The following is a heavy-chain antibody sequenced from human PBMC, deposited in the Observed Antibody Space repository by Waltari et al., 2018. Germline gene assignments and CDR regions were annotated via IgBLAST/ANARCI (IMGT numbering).Heavy chain of an antibody. CDR3: VRNSGNPKYYFDN. CDR1: GGSISSDHYY. D-gene: IGHD5-12*01. J-gene: IGHJ4*02. V-gene: IGHV4-61*02. CDR2: IYTSGST. Sequence: QVQLQESGPGLVKPSQTLSLTCTVSGGSISSDHYYWSWIRQPAGKGLEWIGRIYTSGSTNYNPSLKSRVTVSVDTSKNQFSLNLNSVTAADTAVYYCVRNSGNPKYYFDNWGQGTLVTVSS.